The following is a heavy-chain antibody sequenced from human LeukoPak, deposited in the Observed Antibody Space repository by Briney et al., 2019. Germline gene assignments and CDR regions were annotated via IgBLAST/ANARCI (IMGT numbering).Heavy chain of an antibody. J-gene: IGHJ6*03. CDR3: PTCPPGCVPTMGQYYMDV. CDR1: GYTLTELS. CDR2: FDPEDGET. D-gene: IGHD1-26*01. Sequence: ASVKVSCKVSGYTLTELSMHWVRQAPGKGLEWMGGFDPEDGETIYAQKFQGRVTMTEDTSTDTAYMELSSLRSEDTAVYYCPTCPPGCVPTMGQYYMDVWGKGTTVTVSS. V-gene: IGHV1-24*01.